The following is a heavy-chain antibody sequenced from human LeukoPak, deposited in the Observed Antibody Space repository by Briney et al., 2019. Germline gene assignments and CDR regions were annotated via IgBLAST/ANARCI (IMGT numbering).Heavy chain of an antibody. CDR2: TYYRSKWYN. D-gene: IGHD6-13*01. Sequence: SQTLSLTCAISGDSVSSNSAAWNWIRQSPSRGLEWLGRTYYRSKWYNDYAVSVKSRITINPDTSKNQFSLQLNSVTPEDTAVYYCARFVYSSSWYGEYFDYWGQGTLVTVSS. V-gene: IGHV6-1*01. J-gene: IGHJ4*02. CDR3: ARFVYSSSWYGEYFDY. CDR1: GDSVSSNSAA.